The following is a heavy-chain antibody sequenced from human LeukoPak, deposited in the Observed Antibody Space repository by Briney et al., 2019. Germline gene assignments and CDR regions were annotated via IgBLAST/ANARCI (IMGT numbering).Heavy chain of an antibody. CDR2: IHPSTGNP. D-gene: IGHD1-26*01. J-gene: IGHJ4*02. CDR3: ARGGVGAPRPSDY. Sequence: ASVKVSCKASGYTFTNYAMNWVRQAPGQGLEWMGWIHPSTGNPTYAQGFTGRFVFSLDTSVSTTYLQISSLKAEDTAVYYCARGGVGAPRPSDYWGQGTLVTVSS. CDR1: GYTFTNYA. V-gene: IGHV7-4-1*02.